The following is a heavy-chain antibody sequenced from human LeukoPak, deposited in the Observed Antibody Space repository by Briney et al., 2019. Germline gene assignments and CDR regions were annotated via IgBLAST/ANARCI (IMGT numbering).Heavy chain of an antibody. Sequence: PGGSLRLSCLASGFTFSSYAMNWVRQAPGKGLEWVGHIKSKTDGGTTDYAAPVKGRFTISRDDSKNTLFLQMNSLKTEDTAVYYCTTVGDILTGWIDYWGQGTLVTVSS. V-gene: IGHV3-15*01. J-gene: IGHJ4*02. CDR1: GFTFSSYA. CDR3: TTVGDILTGWIDY. D-gene: IGHD3-9*01. CDR2: IKSKTDGGTT.